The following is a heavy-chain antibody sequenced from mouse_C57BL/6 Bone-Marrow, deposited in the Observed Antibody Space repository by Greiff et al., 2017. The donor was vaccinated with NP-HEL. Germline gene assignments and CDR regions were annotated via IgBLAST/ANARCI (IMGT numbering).Heavy chain of an antibody. CDR2: IWSGGST. V-gene: IGHV2-4*01. J-gene: IGHJ4*01. CDR3: AKSWDYDVRAMDY. CDR1: GFSLTSYG. D-gene: IGHD2-4*01. Sequence: VKLMESGPGLVQPSQSLSITCTVSGFSLTSYGVHWVRQPPGKGLEWLGVIWSGGSTDYNAAFISRLSISKDNSKSQVFFKMNSLQADDTAIYYCAKSWDYDVRAMDYWGQGTSVTVPS.